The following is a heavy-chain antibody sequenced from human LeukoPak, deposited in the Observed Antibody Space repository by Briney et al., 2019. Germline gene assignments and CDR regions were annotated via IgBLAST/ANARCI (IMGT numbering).Heavy chain of an antibody. CDR2: IYYSGST. V-gene: IGHV4-61*08. CDR1: GGSISSGGYY. J-gene: IGHJ4*02. D-gene: IGHD3-16*02. CDR3: ARGSGGYDYVWGSYRYTGTTYYFDY. Sequence: SQTLSLTCTVSGGSISSGGYYWSWIRQHPGKGLEWIGYIYYSGSTNYNPSLKSRVTISVDTSKNQFSLKLSSVTAADTAVYYCARGSGGYDYVWGSYRYTGTTYYFDYWGQGTLVTVSS.